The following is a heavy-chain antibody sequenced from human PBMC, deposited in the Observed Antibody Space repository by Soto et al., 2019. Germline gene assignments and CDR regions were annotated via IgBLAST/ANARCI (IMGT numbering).Heavy chain of an antibody. CDR2: IYYSGST. CDR3: ARQSTSRIKLWYYYYGMDV. V-gene: IGHV4-39*01. D-gene: IGHD5-18*01. J-gene: IGHJ6*02. CDR1: GGSISSSSYY. Sequence: PSETLSLTCTVSGGSISSSSYYWGWIRQPPGKGLEWIGSIYYSGSTYYNPSLKSRVTISVDTSKNQFSLKLSSVTAADTAVYYCARQSTSRIKLWYYYYGMDVWGQGTKVTV.